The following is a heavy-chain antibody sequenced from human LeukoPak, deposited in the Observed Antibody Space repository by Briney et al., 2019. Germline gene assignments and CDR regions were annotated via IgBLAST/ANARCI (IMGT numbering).Heavy chain of an antibody. V-gene: IGHV5-51*01. Sequence: GESLKISCQASGYYFNNYWIAWVRQMPGKGLEWMGGIYPGDSDTKYSPSLQGQVTISADKSISTAYLQWSSLKASDTAMYYCARLGIAPSNWFDPWGQGTLVTVSS. D-gene: IGHD6-13*01. CDR1: GYYFNNYW. CDR3: ARLGIAPSNWFDP. J-gene: IGHJ5*02. CDR2: IYPGDSDT.